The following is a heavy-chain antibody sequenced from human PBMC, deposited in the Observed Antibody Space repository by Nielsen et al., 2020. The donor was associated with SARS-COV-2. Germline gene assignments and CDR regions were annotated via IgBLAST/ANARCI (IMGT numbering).Heavy chain of an antibody. D-gene: IGHD2-2*01. J-gene: IGHJ6*02. V-gene: IGHV3-20*01. Sequence: GGSLRLSCAASGFTVDDYGMSWVRQAPGKGLEWVSGINWNGGSTGYADSVKGRFTISRDNAKNSLYLQMNSLRAEDTALYHCARAPSPLYCSSTSCYFDVWGQGTTVTVSS. CDR1: GFTVDDYG. CDR2: INWNGGST. CDR3: ARAPSPLYCSSTSCYFDV.